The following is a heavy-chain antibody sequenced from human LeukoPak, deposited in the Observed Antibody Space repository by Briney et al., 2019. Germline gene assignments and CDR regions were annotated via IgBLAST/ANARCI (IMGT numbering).Heavy chain of an antibody. Sequence: PSETLSLTCTVSGGSINSSSYYWGWIRQPPGKGLEWIGTIYYSGSTYYNPSLKSRVTISVDTSKNQFSLKLSSVTASDTAVYYGARRFAPSRNDAFDIWGQWTMVTVSS. D-gene: IGHD3-10*01. V-gene: IGHV4-39*01. J-gene: IGHJ3*02. CDR3: ARRFAPSRNDAFDI. CDR2: IYYSGST. CDR1: GGSINSSSYY.